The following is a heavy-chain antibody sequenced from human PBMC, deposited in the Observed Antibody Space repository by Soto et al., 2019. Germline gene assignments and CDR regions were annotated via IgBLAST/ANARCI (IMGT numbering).Heavy chain of an antibody. CDR2: TSYDGSNE. Sequence: PGGSLRLSCVASGFSFSSYGMHWLRQAPGKGLEWVAVTSYDGSNEYYADSVKGRFTIFRDNSKNTLYLQMNSLRAEDTAVYYCARDEGGTNHYYYYGMDVWGQGTTVTVSS. J-gene: IGHJ6*02. CDR1: GFSFSSYG. V-gene: IGHV3-30*03. CDR3: ARDEGGTNHYYYYGMDV. D-gene: IGHD1-7*01.